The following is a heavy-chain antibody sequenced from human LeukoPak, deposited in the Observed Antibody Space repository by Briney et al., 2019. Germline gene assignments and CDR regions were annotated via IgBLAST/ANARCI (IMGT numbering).Heavy chain of an antibody. CDR2: IYYSGST. V-gene: IGHV4-39*07. D-gene: IGHD3-10*01. CDR3: ARWEHYGIHFDY. Sequence: SETLSLTCTVSGGSISSSSYYWGWIRQPPGKGLEWIGSIYYSGSTYYNPSLKSRVTISVDTSKNQFSLKLSSVTAADTAVYYCARWEHYGIHFDYWGQGTLVTVSS. J-gene: IGHJ4*02. CDR1: GGSISSSSYY.